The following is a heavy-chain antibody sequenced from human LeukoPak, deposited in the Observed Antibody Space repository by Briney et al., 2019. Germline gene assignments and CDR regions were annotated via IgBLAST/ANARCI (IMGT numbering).Heavy chain of an antibody. CDR1: GYTCTSYG. J-gene: IGHJ4*02. CDR3: AAIVNSGWYRYFDY. Sequence: ASVKVSCKASGYTCTSYGISWVRQAPGQGLEWMGWISAYNGNTNYAQKLQGRVTMTTDTSTRTAYMELRSLRSNDTAVYYCAAIVNSGWYRYFDYWGQGTLVTVSS. D-gene: IGHD6-19*01. V-gene: IGHV1-18*01. CDR2: ISAYNGNT.